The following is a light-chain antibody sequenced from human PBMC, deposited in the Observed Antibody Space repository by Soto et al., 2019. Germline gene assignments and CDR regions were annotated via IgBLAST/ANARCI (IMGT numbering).Light chain of an antibody. CDR2: AST. V-gene: IGLV1-40*01. CDR3: QSYDTGLPGHVL. Sequence: QSVLTQPPSVSGAPGQRVTISCSGNSSNIGAGFDVHWYQQLPGAAPKLLIYASTNRPSGVPDRFSGSKSYTSASLAITGLQIDDEADYCFQSYDTGLPGHVLFGGGTKLTVL. CDR1: SSNIGAGFD. J-gene: IGLJ2*01.